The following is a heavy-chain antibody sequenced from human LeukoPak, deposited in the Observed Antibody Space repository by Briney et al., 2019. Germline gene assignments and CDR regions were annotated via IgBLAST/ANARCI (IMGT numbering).Heavy chain of an antibody. D-gene: IGHD6-13*01. J-gene: IGHJ4*02. V-gene: IGHV1-69*05. CDR2: IIPIFGTA. CDR3: AREFSSYSSSWYGGYYFDY. CDR1: GGTFSSYA. Sequence: SVKASCKASGGTFSSYAISWVRQAPGQGLEWMGGIIPIFGTANYAQKFQGRVTITTDESTSTAYMELSSLRSEDTAVYYCAREFSSYSSSWYGGYYFDYWGQGTLVTVSS.